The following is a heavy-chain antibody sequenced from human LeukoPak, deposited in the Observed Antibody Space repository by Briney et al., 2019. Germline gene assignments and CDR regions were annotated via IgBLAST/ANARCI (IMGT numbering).Heavy chain of an antibody. CDR1: GHSLTSYS. D-gene: IGHD3-9*01. Sequence: ASVKVSCKAFGHSLTSYSMHWVRQAPGQGLEWMGWINPNSGATKYAQKFQDRVTMTRDTSINTAYMDLSRLTSDDTAVYYCARFSVGGRYDFDYWGQGTLVTVSS. J-gene: IGHJ4*02. CDR2: INPNSGAT. CDR3: ARFSVGGRYDFDY. V-gene: IGHV1-2*02.